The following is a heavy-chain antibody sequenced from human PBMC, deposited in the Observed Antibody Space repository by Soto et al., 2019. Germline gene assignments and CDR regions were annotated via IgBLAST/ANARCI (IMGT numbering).Heavy chain of an antibody. D-gene: IGHD3-10*01. CDR1: GFTFSSYG. Sequence: QVQLVESGGGVVQPGRSLRLSCAASGFTFSSYGMHWVRQAPGKGLEWVAVISYDGSNKYYADSVKGRFTISRDNSKNTLYLQMNSLRAEDTAVYYCAKVGLLWFGELLYFDYWGQGTLVTVSS. J-gene: IGHJ4*02. CDR3: AKVGLLWFGELLYFDY. CDR2: ISYDGSNK. V-gene: IGHV3-30*18.